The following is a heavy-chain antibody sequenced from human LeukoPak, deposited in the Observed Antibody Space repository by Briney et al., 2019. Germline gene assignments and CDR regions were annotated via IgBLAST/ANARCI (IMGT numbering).Heavy chain of an antibody. CDR1: GGSMSSSSYN. V-gene: IGHV4-39*01. J-gene: IGHJ4*02. D-gene: IGHD3-22*01. Sequence: SETLSLTCSVSGGSMSSSSYNWAWIRQSPGKGLEWIGKISNTGITCYNPSLKSRVTISVDTSRNQFSLELSSVTAADSAIYYCAKTYFDNSAYYSDYWGQGTLVSVSS. CDR3: AKTYFDNSAYYSDY. CDR2: ISNTGIT.